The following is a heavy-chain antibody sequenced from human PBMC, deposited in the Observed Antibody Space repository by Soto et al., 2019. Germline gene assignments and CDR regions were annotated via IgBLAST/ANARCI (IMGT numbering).Heavy chain of an antibody. CDR3: ALSIRGPRKLNGKDV. J-gene: IGHJ6*02. D-gene: IGHD1-20*01. CDR1: GFSITSPGMS. Sequence: SGPTLVNPTETLTLTCTFSGFSITSPGMSVSWIRQPPGRALEWLALIERDDDDKYYSTSLKTRLTISKDTRKNQVVLTMANMDPADTATYYCALSIRGPRKLNGKDVWSQGTTVTGSS. V-gene: IGHV2-70*13. CDR2: IERDDDDK.